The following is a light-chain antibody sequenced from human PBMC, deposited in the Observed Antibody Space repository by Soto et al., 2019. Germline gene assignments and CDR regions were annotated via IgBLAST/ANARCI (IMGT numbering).Light chain of an antibody. CDR2: RNN. CDR1: SSNIGSHS. J-gene: IGLJ2*01. CDR3: AARDDSLNAVI. Sequence: PVLTQPPSASGTPGQSVTISCSGSSSNIGSHSVDWYQQLPGTAPKLLIFRNNQRPSGVPDRFSGSKSGTSASLAISGLRSEDEADYYCAARDDSLNAVIFGGGTKLTVL. V-gene: IGLV1-44*01.